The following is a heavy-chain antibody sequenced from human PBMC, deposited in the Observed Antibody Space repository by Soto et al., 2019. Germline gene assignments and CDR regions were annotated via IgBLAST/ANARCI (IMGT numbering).Heavy chain of an antibody. J-gene: IGHJ4*02. CDR3: AKSDNSGYYFDY. D-gene: IGHD3-22*01. CDR2: VYDSGTT. Sequence: PSEPLSLTLSDSGSSIGRGGYHWCWIRHHPGMCLEWIGYVYDSGTTYYNPSLKSRVTISGDTSNNQFSLKLSSVTAADTAVYFCAKSDNSGYYFDYWGQGTLVTVS. V-gene: IGHV4-31*02. CDR1: GSSIGRGGYH.